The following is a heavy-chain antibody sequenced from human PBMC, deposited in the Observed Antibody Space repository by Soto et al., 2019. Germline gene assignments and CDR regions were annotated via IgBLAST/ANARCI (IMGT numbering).Heavy chain of an antibody. D-gene: IGHD2-21*02. CDR1: GYTFTSYG. CDR3: ARAVGIGVTGLDL. CDR2: ISAKKGNT. J-gene: IGHJ5*02. V-gene: IGHV1-18*04. Sequence: QGQLVQSGAEVKKPGASVKVSCKASGYTFTSYGISWVRQAPGQGLEWMGWISAKKGNTKYAQKFQGRVTMTTETSTSTAYMELRSLRSDDTAVYYCARAVGIGVTGLDLWGPGTFVTVS.